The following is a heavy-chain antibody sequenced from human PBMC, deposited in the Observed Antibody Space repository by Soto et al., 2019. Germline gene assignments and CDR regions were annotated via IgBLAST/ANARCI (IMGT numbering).Heavy chain of an antibody. V-gene: IGHV4-59*01. CDR2: IYYSGST. CDR3: ARDSRYDILTGYWNWFDP. Sequence: PSETLSLTCTVSGGSISSYYWSWIRQPPGKGLKWIGYIYYSGSTNYNPSLKSRVTISVDTSKNQFSLKLSSVTAADTAVYYCARDSRYDILTGYWNWFDPWGQGTLVTVSS. J-gene: IGHJ5*02. CDR1: GGSISSYY. D-gene: IGHD3-9*01.